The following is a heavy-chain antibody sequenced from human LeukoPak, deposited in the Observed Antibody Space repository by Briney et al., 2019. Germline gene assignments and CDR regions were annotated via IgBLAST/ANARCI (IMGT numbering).Heavy chain of an antibody. Sequence: SETLSLTCAVYGGSFSGYYWSWIRQPPGKGLEWIGEINHSGSTNYNPSLKSRVTISVDTSKNQFSLKLSSVTAADTAVYYCARERREQLLPPYTRLVTYFDYWGQGTLVTVSS. D-gene: IGHD1-26*01. CDR3: ARERREQLLPPYTRLVTYFDY. J-gene: IGHJ4*02. V-gene: IGHV4-34*01. CDR1: GGSFSGYY. CDR2: INHSGST.